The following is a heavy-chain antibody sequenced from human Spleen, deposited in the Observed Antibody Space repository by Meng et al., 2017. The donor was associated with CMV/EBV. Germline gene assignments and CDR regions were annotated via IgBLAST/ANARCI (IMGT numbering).Heavy chain of an antibody. J-gene: IGHJ4*02. V-gene: IGHV4-34*01. CDR1: GGSFSGYY. Sequence: GSLRLSCAVYGGSFSGYYWSWIRQPPGKGLEWIGEINHSGSTNYNPSLKSRVTISVDTSKNQFSLKLSSVTAADTAVYYCARGPYYCTSTTCHKPFDYWGQGALVTVSS. CDR3: ARGPYYCTSTTCHKPFDY. CDR2: INHSGST. D-gene: IGHD2/OR15-2a*01.